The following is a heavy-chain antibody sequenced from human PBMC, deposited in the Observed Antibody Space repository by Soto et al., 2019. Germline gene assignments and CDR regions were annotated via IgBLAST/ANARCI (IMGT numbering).Heavy chain of an antibody. CDR1: GLTVNSHA. Sequence: GSLILSFAAAGLTVNSHAMSLVRQAPGKGLEWVASISGSGDGTYYGDSVKGRFTISRDSSSSTLYLQMNNLRGEDTAVYFCTKSRRGILMVYGFGGMDVWGQGTTVTVYS. V-gene: IGHV3-23*01. D-gene: IGHD2-8*01. CDR3: TKSRRGILMVYGFGGMDV. J-gene: IGHJ6*02. CDR2: ISGSGDGT.